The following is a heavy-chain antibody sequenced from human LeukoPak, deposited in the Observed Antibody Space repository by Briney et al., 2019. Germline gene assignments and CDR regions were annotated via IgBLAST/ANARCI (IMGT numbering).Heavy chain of an antibody. V-gene: IGHV3-48*02. CDR1: GFTFSSYS. D-gene: IGHD6-13*01. CDR2: IGSSSSPI. Sequence: GGSLRLSCAASGFTFSSYSMNWVRQAPGKGLEWVSYIGSSSSPIYYADSVKGRFTISRDNAKNSLYLQMNSLRDEDTAVYYCARGLLGFAAELDYWGQGTLVTVSS. J-gene: IGHJ4*02. CDR3: ARGLLGFAAELDY.